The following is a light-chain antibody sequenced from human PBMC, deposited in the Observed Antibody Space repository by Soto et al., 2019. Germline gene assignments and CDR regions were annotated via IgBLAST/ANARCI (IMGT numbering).Light chain of an antibody. CDR1: QSVIRY. V-gene: IGKV3-20*01. CDR2: GAS. Sequence: EIVMTQSPATLSVSPGERATLSCRASQSVIRYLAWYQQKPGQAPRLLIYGASSRATGIPDRFSGSGSGTDFTLTISRLEPEDFAVYYCQQYGSSPITFGQGTRLEIK. J-gene: IGKJ5*01. CDR3: QQYGSSPIT.